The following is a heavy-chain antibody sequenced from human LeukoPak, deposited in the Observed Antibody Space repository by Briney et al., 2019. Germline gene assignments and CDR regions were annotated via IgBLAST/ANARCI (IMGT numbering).Heavy chain of an antibody. CDR3: ARGLLRPIEGRHFDY. J-gene: IGHJ4*02. CDR1: GGSFSGYY. D-gene: IGHD1-26*01. Sequence: SETLSLTCAVYGGSFSGYYWSWIRQPPGKGLEWIGEINHSGSTNYNPYLKSRVPISVDTSKNQFSLKLSSVPAADTAVYYCARGLLRPIEGRHFDYWGQGTLVTVSS. V-gene: IGHV4-34*01. CDR2: INHSGST.